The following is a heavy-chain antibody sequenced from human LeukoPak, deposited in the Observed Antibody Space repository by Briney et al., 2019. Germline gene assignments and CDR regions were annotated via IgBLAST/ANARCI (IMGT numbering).Heavy chain of an antibody. CDR3: ARDAFTMVRGVIITGYYFDY. Sequence: GRSLRLSCAASGFTFSSYGMHWVRQAPGKGLEWVAVIWYDGSNKYYADSVKGRFTTSRDNSKNTLYLQMNSLRAEDTAVYYCARDAFTMVRGVIITGYYFDYWGQGTLVTVSS. CDR2: IWYDGSNK. J-gene: IGHJ4*02. V-gene: IGHV3-33*01. CDR1: GFTFSSYG. D-gene: IGHD3-10*01.